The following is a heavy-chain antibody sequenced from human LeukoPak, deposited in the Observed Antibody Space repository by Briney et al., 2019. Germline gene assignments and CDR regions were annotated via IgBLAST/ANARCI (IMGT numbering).Heavy chain of an antibody. V-gene: IGHV6-1*01. Sequence: SQTLSLTCALSGDSVSSNNVAWNRISQSPSRGLEWLGRTSYKSKWYNNYAVSVKSRITINQDTSKNQFSLQLSSVTPEDTAVYCCAKWVHKLAHFDYWGQGTLVTVSS. CDR2: TSYKSKWYN. CDR3: AKWVHKLAHFDY. CDR1: GDSVSSNNVA. D-gene: IGHD1-1*01. J-gene: IGHJ4*02.